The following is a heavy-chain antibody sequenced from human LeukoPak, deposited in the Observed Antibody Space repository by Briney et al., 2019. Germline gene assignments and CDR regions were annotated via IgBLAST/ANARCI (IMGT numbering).Heavy chain of an antibody. CDR3: ARDKITIFDY. Sequence: PSETLSLTCTVPGGSISSGGYYWSWIRQHPGKGLEWIGYIYYSGSTYYNPSLKSRVTISVDTSKNQFSLKLSSVTAADTAVYYCARDKITIFDYWGQGTLVTVSS. J-gene: IGHJ4*02. CDR2: IYYSGST. CDR1: GGSISSGGYY. V-gene: IGHV4-31*03. D-gene: IGHD3-3*01.